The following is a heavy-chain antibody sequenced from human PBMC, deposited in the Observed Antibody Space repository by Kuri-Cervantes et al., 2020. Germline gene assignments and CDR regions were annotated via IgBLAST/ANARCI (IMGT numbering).Heavy chain of an antibody. J-gene: IGHJ4*02. CDR1: GFTFSSYW. D-gene: IGHD6-13*01. CDR3: ARVAPEYSSSWYYILDY. Sequence: GESLKISCAASGFTFSSYWMSWVRQAPGKGLEWVANIKQDGSEKYYVDSVKGRFTISRDNAKNSLYLQMNSLRAEDTAVYYCARVAPEYSSSWYYILDYWGQGTLVTVSS. CDR2: IKQDGSEK. V-gene: IGHV3-7*01.